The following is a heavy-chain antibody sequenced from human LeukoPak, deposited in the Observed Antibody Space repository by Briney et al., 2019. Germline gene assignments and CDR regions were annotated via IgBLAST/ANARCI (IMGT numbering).Heavy chain of an antibody. CDR1: VYTFTGYY. J-gene: IGHJ4*02. CDR2: INPNSGGT. CDR3: ARGPPTIVVVITTGDFDS. D-gene: IGHD3-22*01. V-gene: IGHV1-2*02. Sequence: ASVKVSCTASVYTFTGYYIHWVRQAPGQGLEWMGWINPNSGGTNYAQKFQGRVTMTRDTSISTAYMELRRLRSDDRAVYYCARGPPTIVVVITTGDFDSWGQGTLVTVSS.